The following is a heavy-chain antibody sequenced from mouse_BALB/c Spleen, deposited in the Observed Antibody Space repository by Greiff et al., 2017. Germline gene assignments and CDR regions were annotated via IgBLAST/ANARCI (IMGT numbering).Heavy chain of an antibody. V-gene: IGHV5-17*02. Sequence: EVQGVESGGGLVQPGGSRKLSCAASGFTFSSFGMHWVRQAPEKGLEWVAYISSGSSTIYYADTVKGRFTISRDNPKNTLFLQMTSLRSEDTAMYYCARRGDYYGSSYYCDYGGQGTTLTVSS. D-gene: IGHD1-1*01. CDR3: ARRGDYYGSSYYCDY. CDR2: ISSGSSTI. CDR1: GFTFSSFG. J-gene: IGHJ2*01.